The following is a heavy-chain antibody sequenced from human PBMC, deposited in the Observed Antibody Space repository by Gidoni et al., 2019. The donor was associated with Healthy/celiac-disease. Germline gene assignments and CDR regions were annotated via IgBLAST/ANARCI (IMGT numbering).Heavy chain of an antibody. CDR3: ARGAAAVAGTAFDY. CDR2: ISSSSSYI. CDR1: GFPFSSYS. Sequence: EVPLVESGGGLVKPGGSLRLSCAASGFPFSSYSMNWVRQAPGKGLGWVSSISSSSSYIYYADSVKGLFTISRDNAKNSLYLQMNSLRAEDTAVYDCARGAAAVAGTAFDYWGQGTLVTVSS. D-gene: IGHD6-19*01. V-gene: IGHV3-21*01. J-gene: IGHJ4*02.